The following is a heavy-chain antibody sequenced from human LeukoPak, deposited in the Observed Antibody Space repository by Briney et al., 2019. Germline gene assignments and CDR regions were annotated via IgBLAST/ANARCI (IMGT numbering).Heavy chain of an antibody. CDR2: ISYDGSNK. CDR3: ARDLYSYCSSTSCPAVPFDY. D-gene: IGHD2-2*01. CDR1: GFTFSSYG. Sequence: QPGRSLRLSCAASGFTFSSYGMHWARQAPGKGLEWVAVISYDGSNKYYADSVKGRFTISRDNSKNTLYLQMNSLRAEDTAVYYCARDLYSYCSSTSCPAVPFDYWGQGTLVTVSS. V-gene: IGHV3-30*03. J-gene: IGHJ4*02.